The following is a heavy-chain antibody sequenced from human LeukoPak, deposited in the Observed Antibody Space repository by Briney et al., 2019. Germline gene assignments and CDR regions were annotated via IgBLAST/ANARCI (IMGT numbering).Heavy chain of an antibody. Sequence: GGSLRLSCAASGFTVSSNYMSWVRQAPGKGLEWVSVIYSGGSTYYADSVKGRFTISRDNAKNSLYLQMNSLRAEDTAVYYCARAKYGYSSSSDAFDIWGQGTMVTVSS. D-gene: IGHD6-13*01. CDR1: GFTVSSNY. V-gene: IGHV3-53*01. CDR3: ARAKYGYSSSSDAFDI. J-gene: IGHJ3*02. CDR2: IYSGGST.